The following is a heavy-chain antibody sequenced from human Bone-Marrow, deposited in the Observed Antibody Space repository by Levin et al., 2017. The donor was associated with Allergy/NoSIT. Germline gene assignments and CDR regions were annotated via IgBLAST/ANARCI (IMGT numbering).Heavy chain of an antibody. D-gene: IGHD5-24*01. V-gene: IGHV3-30*18. CDR2: ISFDGNNK. J-gene: IGHJ4*02. Sequence: LSLTCAASGFTFSSYGMHWVRQAPGKGLEWVAVISFDGNNKFYADSVKGRFTISRDNSKNTLYLQMNSLGAEDTAVYYCAKDEEGDGYNLLFDYWGQGTLVTVSS. CDR1: GFTFSSYG. CDR3: AKDEEGDGYNLLFDY.